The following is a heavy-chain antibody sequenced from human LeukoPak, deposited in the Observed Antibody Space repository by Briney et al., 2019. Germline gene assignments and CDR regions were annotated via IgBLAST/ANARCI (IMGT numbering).Heavy chain of an antibody. CDR2: ISGSGGST. D-gene: IGHD3-22*01. J-gene: IGHJ4*02. Sequence: GGSLRLSCAASGFTFSSYAMSWVRQAPGKGLEWVSAISGSGGSTYYADSVKGRFTISRDNSKNTLYLQMNSLRAEDTAVYYCAKDPHRYYDSSGYWDYWGQGTLVTVSS. V-gene: IGHV3-23*01. CDR1: GFTFSSYA. CDR3: AKDPHRYYDSSGYWDY.